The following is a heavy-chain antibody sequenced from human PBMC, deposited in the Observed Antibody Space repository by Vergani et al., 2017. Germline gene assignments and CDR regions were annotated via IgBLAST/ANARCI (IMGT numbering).Heavy chain of an antibody. D-gene: IGHD5-18*01. V-gene: IGHV3-23*01. CDR2: ISGSGGST. CDR3: AYSDTAMVTLFDY. J-gene: IGHJ4*02. CDR1: GFTFSSYA. Sequence: EVQLLESGGGLVQPGGSLRLSCAASGFTFSSYAMSWVRQAPGKGLEWVSAISGSGGSTYYADSVKGRFTSSRDNSKNTLYLQMNSLRAEETAVYYCAYSDTAMVTLFDYWGQGTLVTVSS.